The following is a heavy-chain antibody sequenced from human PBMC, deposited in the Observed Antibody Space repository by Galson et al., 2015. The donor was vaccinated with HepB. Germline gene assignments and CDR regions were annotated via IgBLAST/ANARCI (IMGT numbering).Heavy chain of an antibody. CDR1: GFSFSSYA. Sequence: PRLSCAASGFSFSSYAVSWVRQAPGKGLEWVSAISGSGGGTYYADSVKGRFTVSRDNSKNTLYLQMNSLRAEDTAVYYCASKSYCSSTNCYMVNWFDPWGQGTLATVSS. CDR3: ASKSYCSSTNCYMVNWFDP. CDR2: ISGSGGGT. D-gene: IGHD2-2*02. V-gene: IGHV3-23*01. J-gene: IGHJ5*02.